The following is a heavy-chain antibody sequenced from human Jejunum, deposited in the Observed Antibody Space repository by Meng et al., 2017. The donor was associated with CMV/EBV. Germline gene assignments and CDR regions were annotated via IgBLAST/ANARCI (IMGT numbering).Heavy chain of an antibody. V-gene: IGHV3-23*01. CDR2: ISGNSGST. CDR3: ASRPGAIFGVVIIPNFDY. D-gene: IGHD3-3*01. Sequence: FTRNDMTWFRQAPGKGLEWVSGISGNSGSTYYAASVKGRFSISRDNSKNTVYLQMNSLRAEDTAVYYCASRPGAIFGVVIIPNFDYWGQGTLVTVSS. CDR1: FTRND. J-gene: IGHJ4*02.